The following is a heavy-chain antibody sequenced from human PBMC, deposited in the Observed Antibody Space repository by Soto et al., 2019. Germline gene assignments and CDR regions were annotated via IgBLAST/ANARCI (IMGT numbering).Heavy chain of an antibody. CDR3: ARPSSGYYYGRYYFDY. Sequence: SETLSLTCTVSCGSISSSSYYWGWIRQPPGKGLEWIGSIYYSGSTYYNPSLKSRVTISVDTSKNQFSLKLSSVTAADTAVYYCARPSSGYYYGRYYFDYWGQGTLVTVSS. V-gene: IGHV4-39*01. CDR1: CGSISSSSYY. CDR2: IYYSGST. J-gene: IGHJ4*02. D-gene: IGHD3-22*01.